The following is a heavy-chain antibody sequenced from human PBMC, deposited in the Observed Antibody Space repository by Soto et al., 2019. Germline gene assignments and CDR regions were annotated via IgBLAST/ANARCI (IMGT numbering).Heavy chain of an antibody. D-gene: IGHD3-22*01. J-gene: IGHJ3*02. V-gene: IGHV1-3*01. Sequence: QVQLVQSGAEVKKPGASVKVSCKASGYTFTSYAMHWVRQAPGHRLEWMGRINAGNGNTKYSQKFQGRVTITRDTSASTAYMELSSLRSEDTAVYYCARGRDSSGYNDAFDIWGQGTMVTVSS. CDR2: INAGNGNT. CDR1: GYTFTSYA. CDR3: ARGRDSSGYNDAFDI.